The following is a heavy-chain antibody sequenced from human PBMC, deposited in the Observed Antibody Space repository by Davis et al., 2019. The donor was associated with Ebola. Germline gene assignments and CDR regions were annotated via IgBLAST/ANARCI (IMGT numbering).Heavy chain of an antibody. Sequence: AASVKVSCKASGYTFTNYGITWVRQAPGQGLEWMGWINPHNGNTNYAQKLQGRVTMTTDTSTSTAYMELRSLRSDDTAVYYCARGLDVWGKGTTVTVSS. V-gene: IGHV1-18*04. CDR2: INPHNGNT. J-gene: IGHJ6*04. CDR3: ARGLDV. CDR1: GYTFTNYG.